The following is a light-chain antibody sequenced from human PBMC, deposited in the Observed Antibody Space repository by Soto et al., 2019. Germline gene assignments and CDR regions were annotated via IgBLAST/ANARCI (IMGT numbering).Light chain of an antibody. CDR3: QQYNNWPPIT. J-gene: IGKJ5*01. Sequence: EIVLTQSPATLSLSPGERATLSCRASQSVSSYFAWYQQKPGQAPRLLIYDASNRATGIPARFSGSGSGTEFTLTISRLQSEDFAGYYCQQYNNWPPITFGQGTRLE. CDR2: DAS. CDR1: QSVSSY. V-gene: IGKV3-15*01.